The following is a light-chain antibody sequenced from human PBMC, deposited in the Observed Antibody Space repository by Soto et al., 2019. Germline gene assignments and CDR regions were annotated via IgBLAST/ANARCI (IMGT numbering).Light chain of an antibody. CDR1: QTISSF. CDR2: AAS. Sequence: DIQMTQSPSSLSASVGDRVTITCRASQTISSFLNWYQQKPGKAPKLLIYAASNLRSGVPSRFSGSGSGTEFTHTISSLQPEDFATYYCQQSYSTPRTFGQGTKVEIK. V-gene: IGKV1-39*01. J-gene: IGKJ1*01. CDR3: QQSYSTPRT.